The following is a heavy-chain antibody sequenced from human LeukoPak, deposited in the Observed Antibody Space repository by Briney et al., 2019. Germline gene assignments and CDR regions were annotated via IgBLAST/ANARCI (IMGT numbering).Heavy chain of an antibody. CDR2: INWNGGST. D-gene: IGHD4-17*01. CDR3: ARKRTTMTPFDY. Sequence: GGSLRLSCAASGVTFDDYGMSWVRQAPGKGLEWVSGINWNGGSTGYADSVKGRFTISRDNAKNSLYLQMNSLRAEDTALYYCARKRTTMTPFDYWGQGTLVTVSS. CDR1: GVTFDDYG. V-gene: IGHV3-20*04. J-gene: IGHJ4*02.